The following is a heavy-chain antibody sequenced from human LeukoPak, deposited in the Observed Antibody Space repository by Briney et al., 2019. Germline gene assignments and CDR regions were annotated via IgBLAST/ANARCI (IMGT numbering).Heavy chain of an antibody. J-gene: IGHJ5*02. CDR2: INPNSGNT. CDR1: GYTFIGHD. Sequence: GASVKVSCKASGYTFIGHDINWVRQATGQGLEWMGWINPNSGNTGYAQKFQGRVTFTRNTSISTAYMELSSLRSEDTAVYYCARAGRFDSGHAWFDPWGQGTLVTVS. D-gene: IGHD5-12*01. V-gene: IGHV1-8*03. CDR3: ARAGRFDSGHAWFDP.